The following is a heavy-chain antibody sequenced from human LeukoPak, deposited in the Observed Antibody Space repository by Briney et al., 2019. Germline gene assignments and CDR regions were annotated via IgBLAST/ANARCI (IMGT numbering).Heavy chain of an antibody. J-gene: IGHJ5*02. D-gene: IGHD3-22*01. CDR2: IYYSAT. CDR3: ARYFDTTGLFAP. V-gene: IGHV4-59*08. CDR1: GGSISSYY. Sequence: SETLSLTCTVSGGSISSYYWSWIRQPPGKGLEWIGYIYYSATNYNPSLQSRVTMSVDTSKNQFSLKLSSVTAADTAVYYCARYFDTTGLFAPWGQGTLVTVSS.